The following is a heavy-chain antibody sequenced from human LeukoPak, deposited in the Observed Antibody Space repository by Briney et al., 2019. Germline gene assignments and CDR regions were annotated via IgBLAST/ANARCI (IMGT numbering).Heavy chain of an antibody. CDR2: ISSSSSTI. V-gene: IGHV3-48*01. CDR1: GFTFSSYS. J-gene: IGHJ6*03. CDR3: ARGALYHMDV. Sequence: PGGSLRLSCAASGFTFSSYSMNWVRQAPGKGLEWVSYISSSSSTIYYADSVKGRFTISRDNAKNTLYVQMNSLRAEDTAVYYCARGALYHMDVWGKGTTVTISS.